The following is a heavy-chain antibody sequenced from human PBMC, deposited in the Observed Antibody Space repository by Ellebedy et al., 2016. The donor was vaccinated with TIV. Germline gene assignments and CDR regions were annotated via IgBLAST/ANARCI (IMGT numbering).Heavy chain of an antibody. J-gene: IGHJ4*02. V-gene: IGHV3-74*01. CDR3: ARDFTETVPFDY. D-gene: IGHD4-11*01. CDR2: INSDGISA. CDR1: GFTLNSYW. Sequence: GESLKISCAASGFTLNSYWMHWVRQAPGKGLVWVSRINSDGISATYADSVKGRFTISRDNAKKSLYLQMDSLRAEDTAVYYCARDFTETVPFDYWGQGTLVTVSS.